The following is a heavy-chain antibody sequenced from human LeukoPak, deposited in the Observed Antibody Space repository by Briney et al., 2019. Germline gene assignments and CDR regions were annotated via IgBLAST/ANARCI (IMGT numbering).Heavy chain of an antibody. V-gene: IGHV3-13*01. Sequence: GGSLRLSCAASGFTFSYYDMHWVRHVTGKSLEWVSGIGKDGSTYYPGSVKGRFTISRENAKNSLYLQMNSLRAEDTAVYYCIRDLGLSHAYGAFDVWGQGTMVTVPS. CDR2: IGKDGST. J-gene: IGHJ3*01. D-gene: IGHD3-16*01. CDR3: IRDLGLSHAYGAFDV. CDR1: GFTFSYYD.